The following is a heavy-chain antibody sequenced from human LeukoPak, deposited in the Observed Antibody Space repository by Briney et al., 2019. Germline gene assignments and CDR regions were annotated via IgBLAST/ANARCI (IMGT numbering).Heavy chain of an antibody. CDR2: IYPNSGGT. Sequence: ASVKVSCKASGYTFTGYYMHWVRQAPGQGLEWMGWIYPNSGGTNYAQKFQGRVTMTRDTSISTAYMELSRLRSDDTAVYYCARSRGIVGATVDYWGQGTLVTVSS. D-gene: IGHD1-26*01. V-gene: IGHV1-2*02. CDR3: ARSRGIVGATVDY. J-gene: IGHJ4*02. CDR1: GYTFTGYY.